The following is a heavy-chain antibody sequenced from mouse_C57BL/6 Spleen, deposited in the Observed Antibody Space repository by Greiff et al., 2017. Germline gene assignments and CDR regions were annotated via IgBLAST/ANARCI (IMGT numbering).Heavy chain of an antibody. CDR1: GYTFTDYN. CDR2: INPNNGGT. J-gene: IGHJ4*01. CDR3: ARFGDAMDY. V-gene: IGHV1-18*01. Sequence: EVKLVESGPELVKPGASVKIPCKASGYTFTDYNMDWVKQSHGKSLEWIGDINPNNGGTIYNQKFKGKATLTVDKSSSTAYMELRSLTSEDTAVYYCARFGDAMDYWGQGTSVTVSS.